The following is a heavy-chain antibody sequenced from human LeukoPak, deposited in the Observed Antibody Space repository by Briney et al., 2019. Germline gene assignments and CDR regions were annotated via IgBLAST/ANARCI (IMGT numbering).Heavy chain of an antibody. CDR2: IYNGGST. CDR3: AKVPGHYFFDY. D-gene: IGHD2-8*02. Sequence: GGSLRLSCATSGFTVSSNYMSWVRQAPGKGLEWVSLIYNGGSTYYADSVKGRFTISRDNSKNTLCLQINSLRAEDTAVYYCAKVPGHYFFDYWGQGTLVTVSS. V-gene: IGHV3-53*05. J-gene: IGHJ4*02. CDR1: GFTVSSNY.